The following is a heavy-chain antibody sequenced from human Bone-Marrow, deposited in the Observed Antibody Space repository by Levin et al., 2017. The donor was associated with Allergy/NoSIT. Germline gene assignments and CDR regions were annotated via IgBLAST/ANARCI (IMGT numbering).Heavy chain of an antibody. CDR2: MNPNSGNT. D-gene: IGHD4-17*01. J-gene: IGHJ4*02. CDR3: ARGPSVTTQRDY. Sequence: ASVKVSCKASGYTFTSYDINWVRQATGQGLEWMGWMNPNSGNTGYAQKFQGRVTMTRNTSISTAYMELSSLRSEDTAMYYCARGPSVTTQRDYWGQGTLVTVSS. CDR1: GYTFTSYD. V-gene: IGHV1-8*01.